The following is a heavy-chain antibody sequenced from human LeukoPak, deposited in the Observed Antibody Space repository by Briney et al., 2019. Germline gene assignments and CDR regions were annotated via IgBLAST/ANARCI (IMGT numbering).Heavy chain of an antibody. D-gene: IGHD3-22*01. CDR1: GYSISSGYF. V-gene: IGHV4-38-2*02. Sequence: SETLSLTCTVSGYSISSGYFWGWMRQPPGKGLEWIGSIYQSETAHYNPSLKSRVTISVDTSKNQFSLKLSSVTAADTAVYYCARFTMIALFDYWGQGTLVTVSS. J-gene: IGHJ4*02. CDR3: ARFTMIALFDY. CDR2: IYQSETA.